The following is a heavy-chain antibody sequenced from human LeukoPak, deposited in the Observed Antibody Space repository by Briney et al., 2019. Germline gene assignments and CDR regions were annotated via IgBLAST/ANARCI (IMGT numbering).Heavy chain of an antibody. J-gene: IGHJ3*02. D-gene: IGHD4-17*01. Sequence: GGSLRLSCAASGFTFSSYWMSWARQAPGKGLEWVAFIRYDGSNKYYADSVKGRFTISRDNSKNTLYLQMNSLRAEDTAVYYCANDYGDYSGENAFDIWGQGTMVTVSS. CDR3: ANDYGDYSGENAFDI. CDR2: IRYDGSNK. V-gene: IGHV3-30*02. CDR1: GFTFSSYW.